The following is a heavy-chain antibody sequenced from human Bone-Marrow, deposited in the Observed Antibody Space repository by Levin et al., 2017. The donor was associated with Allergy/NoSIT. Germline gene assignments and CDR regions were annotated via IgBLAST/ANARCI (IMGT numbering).Heavy chain of an antibody. J-gene: IGHJ6*02. V-gene: IGHV1-2*02. Sequence: GESLKISCKASGYTFTGYYMHWVRQAPGQGLEWMGWINPNSGGTNYAQKFQGRVTMTRDTSISTAYMELSRLRSDDTAVYYCARDYSTYYDILTGYPPYYYYYGMDVWGQGTTVTVSS. CDR3: ARDYSTYYDILTGYPPYYYYYGMDV. CDR2: INPNSGGT. CDR1: GYTFTGYY. D-gene: IGHD3-9*01.